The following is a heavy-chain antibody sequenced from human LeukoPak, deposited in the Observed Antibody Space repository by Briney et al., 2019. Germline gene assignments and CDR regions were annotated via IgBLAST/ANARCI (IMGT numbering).Heavy chain of an antibody. J-gene: IGHJ6*03. CDR3: ARGLTGTQGHYYYYYMDV. D-gene: IGHD1-20*01. Sequence: GGSLRLSCAASGFTFSSYAMSWVRQAPGKGLEWVSAISGSGGSTYYADSVKGRFTISRDNSKNTLYLQMNSLRAEDTAVYYCARGLTGTQGHYYYYYMDVWGKGTTVTVSS. V-gene: IGHV3-23*01. CDR2: ISGSGGST. CDR1: GFTFSSYA.